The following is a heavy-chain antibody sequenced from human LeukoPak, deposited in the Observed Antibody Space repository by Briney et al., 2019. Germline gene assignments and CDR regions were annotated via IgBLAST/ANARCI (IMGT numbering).Heavy chain of an antibody. CDR2: ISWNSGSI. CDR1: GFTFDDYA. Sequence: GGSLRLSCAASGFTFDDYAMPWVRQAPGKGLEWVSGISWNSGSIGYADSVKGRFTISRDNAKNSLYLQMNSLRAEDTALYYCAKANYYDSSGYYRAFDYWGQGTLVTVSS. J-gene: IGHJ4*02. D-gene: IGHD3-22*01. V-gene: IGHV3-9*01. CDR3: AKANYYDSSGYYRAFDY.